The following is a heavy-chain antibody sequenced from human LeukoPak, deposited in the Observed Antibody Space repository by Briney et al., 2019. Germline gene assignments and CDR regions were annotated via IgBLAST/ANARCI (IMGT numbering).Heavy chain of an antibody. CDR2: ISDSGANT. D-gene: IGHD1/OR15-1a*01. V-gene: IGHV3-23*01. CDR1: GFSFSGSA. Sequence: GGPLRLSCSASGFSFSGSAMTWVRQAPGKGLEWVATISDSGANTYYADAVKGRFTITRDNSRDTLYAQMSSLRAEDTAVYYCAKSHSEEQRGYFDYWGQGTLVTVSS. J-gene: IGHJ4*02. CDR3: AKSHSEEQRGYFDY.